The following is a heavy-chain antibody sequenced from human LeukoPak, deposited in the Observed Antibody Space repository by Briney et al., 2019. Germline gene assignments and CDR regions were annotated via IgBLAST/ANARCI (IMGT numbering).Heavy chain of an antibody. Sequence: SETLSLTCTVSGGSISSYYWGWIRQPPGKGLEWIGSIYHSGSTYYNPSLKSRVTISVDTSKNQFSLKLSSVTAADTAVYYCARVQTYYYDSRGYFNWFDPWGQGTLVTVSS. D-gene: IGHD3-22*01. J-gene: IGHJ5*02. CDR1: GGSISSYY. CDR3: ARVQTYYYDSRGYFNWFDP. CDR2: IYHSGST. V-gene: IGHV4-39*01.